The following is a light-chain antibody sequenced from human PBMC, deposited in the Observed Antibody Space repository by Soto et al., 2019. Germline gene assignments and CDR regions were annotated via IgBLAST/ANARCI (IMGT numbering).Light chain of an antibody. CDR2: AAS. J-gene: IGKJ4*01. CDR3: PPSYSAPPT. V-gene: IGKV1-39*01. CDR1: QSISSY. Sequence: MQMTQYPSSLSASVGDRVTITCRASQSISSYLNWYQQKPGKAPKLLIYAASSLQSGVPSRFSGSGSGTDFTLTISSLQPEDFATYYCPPSYSAPPTFGGGTKVDIK.